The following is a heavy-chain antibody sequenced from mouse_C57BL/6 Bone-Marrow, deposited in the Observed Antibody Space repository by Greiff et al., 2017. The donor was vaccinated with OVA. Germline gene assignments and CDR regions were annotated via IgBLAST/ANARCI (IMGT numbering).Heavy chain of an antibody. CDR2: ISSGGDCI. CDR3: TRPYYRYWYFDV. J-gene: IGHJ1*03. CDR1: GFTFSSYA. V-gene: IGHV5S21*01. Sequence: EVKVEESGEGLVKPGGSLKLSCAASGFTFSSYAMSWVRQTPEKRLEWVAYISSGGDCIYYADTVKGRFTISRDNARNTLYLQMSSLKAEDTAMYYCTRPYYRYWYFDVWGTGTTVTVSS. D-gene: IGHD2-14*01.